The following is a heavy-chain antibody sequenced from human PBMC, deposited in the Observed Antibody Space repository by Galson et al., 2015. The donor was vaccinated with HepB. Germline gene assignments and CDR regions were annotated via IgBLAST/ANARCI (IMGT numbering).Heavy chain of an antibody. J-gene: IGHJ5*02. D-gene: IGHD2-15*01. CDR2: ISYDGSNK. CDR1: GFTFSSYA. V-gene: IGHV3-30-3*01. CDR3: ARGDLPGYCSGGSCYGWFDP. Sequence: SLRLSCAASGFTFSSYAMHWVRQAPGKGLEWVAVISYDGSNKYYADSVKGRFTISRDNSKDTLYLQMNSLRAEDTAVYYCARGDLPGYCSGGSCYGWFDPWGQGTLVTVSS.